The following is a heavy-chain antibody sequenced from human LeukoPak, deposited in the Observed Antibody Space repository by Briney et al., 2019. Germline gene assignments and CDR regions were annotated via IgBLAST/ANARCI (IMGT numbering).Heavy chain of an antibody. CDR3: ARVVARYQLTRGWFDP. CDR1: GGSISSGGYS. J-gene: IGHJ5*02. CDR2: IYHSGST. D-gene: IGHD2-2*01. Sequence: PSETLSLTCAVSGGSISSGGYSWSWIRQPPGKGLEWIGYIYHSGSTYYNPSLKSRVTISVDKSKNQFSLKLSSVTAADTAVYYCARVVARYQLTRGWFDPWGQGTLVTVSS. V-gene: IGHV4-30-2*01.